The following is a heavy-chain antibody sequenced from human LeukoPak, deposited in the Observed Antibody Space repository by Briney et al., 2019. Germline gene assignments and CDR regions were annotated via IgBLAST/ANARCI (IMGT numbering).Heavy chain of an antibody. Sequence: SETLSLTCTVSGGSVSSGSYYWSWIRQPPGKGLERIGYIYYSGSTNYNPSLKSRVTISVDTSKNQFSLKLSSVTAADTAVYYCARDIERITMVRGVITRWFDPWGQGTLVTVSS. CDR1: GGSVSSGSYY. CDR3: ARDIERITMVRGVITRWFDP. J-gene: IGHJ5*02. D-gene: IGHD3-10*01. V-gene: IGHV4-61*01. CDR2: IYYSGST.